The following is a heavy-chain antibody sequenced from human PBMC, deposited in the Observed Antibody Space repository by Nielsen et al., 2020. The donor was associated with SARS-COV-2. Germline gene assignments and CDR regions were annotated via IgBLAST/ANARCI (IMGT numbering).Heavy chain of an antibody. CDR3: ARTYGGYFDY. CDR2: IWYDGSNK. J-gene: IGHJ4*02. D-gene: IGHD4-23*01. V-gene: IGHV3-33*01. CDR1: GFTFSSYG. Sequence: SLKISCAASGFTFSSYGMHWVRQAPGKGLEWVAVIWYDGSNKYYADSVKGRFTISRDNSKNTLYLQMNSLRAEDTAVYYCARTYGGYFDYWGQGTLVTVSS.